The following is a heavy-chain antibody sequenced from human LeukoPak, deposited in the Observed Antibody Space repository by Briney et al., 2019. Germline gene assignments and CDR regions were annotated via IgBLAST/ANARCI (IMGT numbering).Heavy chain of an antibody. D-gene: IGHD3-3*01. V-gene: IGHV1-69*01. CDR3: ARSQKRHFLEWLLPTYNWFDP. Sequence: GASVKVSCKASGGTFSSYAISWVRQAPGQGLEWMGGIIPIFGTANYAQKFQGRVTITADESTSTAYMELSSLRSEDTAVYYCARSQKRHFLEWLLPTYNWFDPWGQGTLVTVSS. CDR1: GGTFSSYA. J-gene: IGHJ5*02. CDR2: IIPIFGTA.